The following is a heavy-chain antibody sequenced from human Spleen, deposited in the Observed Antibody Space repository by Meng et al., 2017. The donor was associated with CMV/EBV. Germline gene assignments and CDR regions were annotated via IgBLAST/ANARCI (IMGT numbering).Heavy chain of an antibody. CDR2: ISAYNGNT. V-gene: IGHV1-18*01. Sequence: ASVKVSCKASGYTFTSYGISWVRQAPGQGLEWMGWISAYNGNTNYAQKLQGRVTMTTDTSTSTAYTELRSLRSDDTAVYYCAREGVYYDFWSGYTNYYYYGMDVWGQGTTVTVSS. J-gene: IGHJ6*02. CDR1: GYTFTSYG. CDR3: AREGVYYDFWSGYTNYYYYGMDV. D-gene: IGHD3-3*01.